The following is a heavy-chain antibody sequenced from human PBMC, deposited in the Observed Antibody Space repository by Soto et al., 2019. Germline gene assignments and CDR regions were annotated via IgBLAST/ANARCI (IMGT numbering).Heavy chain of an antibody. D-gene: IGHD2-2*01. J-gene: IGHJ6*02. CDR2: IITSTATA. V-gene: IGHV1-69*01. Sequence: QVQLVQSGAEVKKPGSSVKVSCKASGGTFGSYAISWVRQAPGQGLEWMGGIITSTATANYAQKFQGRVTITADESTSTASMQLSSLRSEDTAVYYCARSQGSSTTLEIYYYYYYGMDVWGQGTTVTVSS. CDR1: GGTFGSYA. CDR3: ARSQGSSTTLEIYYYYYYGMDV.